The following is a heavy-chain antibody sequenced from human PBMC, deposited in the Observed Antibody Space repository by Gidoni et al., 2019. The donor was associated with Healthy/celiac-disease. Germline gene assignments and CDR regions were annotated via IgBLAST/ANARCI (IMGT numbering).Heavy chain of an antibody. J-gene: IGHJ4*02. CDR2: IKSKTDGGTT. CDR3: TTGWEGYYDSSGYYYFDS. D-gene: IGHD3-22*01. Sequence: PEKRLEWVGRIKSKTDGGTTDYAAPVKGRFTISRDDSKNTLYLQMNSLRTEDTAVYYCTTGWEGYYDSSGYYYFDSWGQGTLVTVSS. V-gene: IGHV3-15*01.